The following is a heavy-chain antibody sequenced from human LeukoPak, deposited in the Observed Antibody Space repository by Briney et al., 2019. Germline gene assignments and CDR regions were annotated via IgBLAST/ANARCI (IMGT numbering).Heavy chain of an antibody. J-gene: IGHJ4*02. D-gene: IGHD3-16*01. CDR1: GFSLSTSGVG. CDR2: IFWDDDK. CDR3: AHSLPYDHGLDY. V-gene: IGHV2-5*02. Sequence: SGPTLVKPTQTLTLTCTFSGFSLSTSGVGVGWIRQPPGKALEWLAIIFWDDDKRYSPFLKSRPTITKDTSKNQVVLTMTNMDPVDTATYYCAHSLPYDHGLDYWGQGTLVTVSS.